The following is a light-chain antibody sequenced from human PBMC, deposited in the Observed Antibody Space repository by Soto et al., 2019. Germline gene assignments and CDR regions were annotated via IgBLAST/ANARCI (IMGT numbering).Light chain of an antibody. CDR1: QSINNY. Sequence: DIQMTQSPSSLSASVGDRVTITCRASQSINNYLNWYQQKPGKAPKLLIYTASSLQSGVPSRFSGSGSGTDFTLTISSLQPADSATYYCQQSYTTWTFGQGTRVEIK. CDR3: QQSYTTWT. J-gene: IGKJ1*01. V-gene: IGKV1-39*01. CDR2: TAS.